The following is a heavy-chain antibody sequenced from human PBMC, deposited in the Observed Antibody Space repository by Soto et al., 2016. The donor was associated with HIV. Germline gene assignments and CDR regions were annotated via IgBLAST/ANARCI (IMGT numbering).Heavy chain of an antibody. Sequence: EVQLLESGGGLVQPGGSLRLSCAASGFTFSSYAMSWVRQAPGKGLEWVSAISGSGGSTYYADSVKGRFTISRDNSKNTLYLQMNSLRAEDTAVYYCAKGGNSGYLRGGMDVWGQGTTGHRLL. CDR3: AKGGNSGYLRGGMDV. CDR2: ISGSGGST. V-gene: IGHV3-23*01. J-gene: IGHJ6*02. D-gene: IGHD5-12*01. CDR1: GFTFSSYA.